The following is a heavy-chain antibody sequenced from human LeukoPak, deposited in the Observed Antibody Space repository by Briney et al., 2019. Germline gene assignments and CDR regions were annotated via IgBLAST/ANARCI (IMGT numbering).Heavy chain of an antibody. Sequence: GGSLRLSCAASGFICKDYWMIWVRQAPGKGLEWVANIKQDGSEKYYVDSVKGRFTISRDNAKNSLYLQMNTLRAEDTAVYYCAKPIGWYYFDYWGQGTLVTVSS. CDR2: IKQDGSEK. D-gene: IGHD6-19*01. J-gene: IGHJ4*02. V-gene: IGHV3-7*03. CDR1: GFICKDYW. CDR3: AKPIGWYYFDY.